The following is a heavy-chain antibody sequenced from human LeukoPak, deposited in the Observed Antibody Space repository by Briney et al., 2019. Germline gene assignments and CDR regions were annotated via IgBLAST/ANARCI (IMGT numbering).Heavy chain of an antibody. J-gene: IGHJ4*02. CDR2: INSDGSST. Sequence: PGGSLRLSCAASGFTFSSYWMHWVRQAPGKGLVWVSRINSDGSSTSYADSVKGRFTISRDNAKNTLYLQMNSLRAEDTAVYYCARERGEYYYDSSGYWGQGTLVTVSS. CDR3: ARERGEYYYDSSGY. D-gene: IGHD3-22*01. CDR1: GFTFSSYW. V-gene: IGHV3-74*01.